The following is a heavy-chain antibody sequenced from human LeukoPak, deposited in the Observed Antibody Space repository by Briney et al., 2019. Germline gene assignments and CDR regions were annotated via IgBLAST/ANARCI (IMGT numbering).Heavy chain of an antibody. D-gene: IGHD6-13*01. CDR1: GGSISSYY. Sequence: PSETLSLTCTVSGGSISSYYWSWIRQPPGKGLEWIGYIYTSGSTNYNPSLKSRVTISVDTSKNQFSLKLSSVTAEDTAVYYCARLIAAGVNYYYYYYMDVWGKGTTVTVSS. J-gene: IGHJ6*03. V-gene: IGHV4-4*09. CDR2: IYTSGST. CDR3: ARLIAAGVNYYYYYYMDV.